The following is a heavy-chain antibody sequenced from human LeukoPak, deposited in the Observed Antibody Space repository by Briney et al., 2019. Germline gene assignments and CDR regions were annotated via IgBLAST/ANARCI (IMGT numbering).Heavy chain of an antibody. CDR2: IYPGDSDT. D-gene: IGHD3-16*01. Sequence: GESLKISCKGSGYSFDNYWIGWVRQMPGKGLEWMGSIYPGDSDTRYSPSFQGQVTISADKSINTAYLQWSSLKASDTAMYYCATFSVGWFDPWGQGTLVTVSS. CDR1: GYSFDNYW. CDR3: ATFSVGWFDP. V-gene: IGHV5-51*01. J-gene: IGHJ5*02.